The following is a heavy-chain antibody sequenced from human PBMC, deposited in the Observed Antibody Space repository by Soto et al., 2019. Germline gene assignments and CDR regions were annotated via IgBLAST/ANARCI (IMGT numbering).Heavy chain of an antibody. CDR1: GGSFRGFY. CDR3: ARAHDFWGGRQQPIDP. J-gene: IGHJ5*02. Sequence: QVQLQQWGAGLLKPSETLSLTCAVSGGSFRGFYWTWIRQSPGKGLEWLGDINHVGITNYNPSLKSRASIPVDTSKSQFSLKLTSVTAADTAVYYCARAHDFWGGRQQPIDPWGQGTLVTVSS. CDR2: INHVGIT. D-gene: IGHD3-3*01. V-gene: IGHV4-34*01.